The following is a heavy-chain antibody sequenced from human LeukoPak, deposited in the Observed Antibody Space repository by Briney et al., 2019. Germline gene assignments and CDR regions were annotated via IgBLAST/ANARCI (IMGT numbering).Heavy chain of an antibody. V-gene: IGHV3-30*03. CDR3: ATGPYGMDV. Sequence: GRSLRLSCAASGFTFSSYGMHWVRRAPGKGLEWVAVISYDGSNKYYADSVKGRFTISRDNSKNTLYLQMNSLRAEDTAVYYCATGPYGMDVWGQGTTVTVSS. J-gene: IGHJ6*02. CDR2: ISYDGSNK. CDR1: GFTFSSYG.